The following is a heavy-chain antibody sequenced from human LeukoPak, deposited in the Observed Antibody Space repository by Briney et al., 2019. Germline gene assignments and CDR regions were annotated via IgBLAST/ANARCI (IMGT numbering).Heavy chain of an antibody. Sequence: GASVKVSCKASGYTFTGYYMHWVRQAPGQGLEWMGWINPNSGGTNYAQKFQGRVTMTRDTSISTAYMELSSLRSEDTAVYYCARVICSGGSCYPPTGADYWGQGTLVTVSS. J-gene: IGHJ4*02. V-gene: IGHV1-2*02. CDR1: GYTFTGYY. D-gene: IGHD2-15*01. CDR2: INPNSGGT. CDR3: ARVICSGGSCYPPTGADY.